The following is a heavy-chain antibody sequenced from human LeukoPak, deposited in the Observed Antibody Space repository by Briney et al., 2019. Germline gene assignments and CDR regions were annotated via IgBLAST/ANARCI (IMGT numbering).Heavy chain of an antibody. V-gene: IGHV1-46*01. Sequence: ASVKVSCKASGYSFTSYYMHWVRQAPGQGLEWMGITNPNSGSTNYTEKFQGRVTLTRDTSTSTVYMELTSLRSEDTAMYYCARARQWLVPYYFDYWGQGTLVTVSS. CDR1: GYSFTSYY. J-gene: IGHJ4*02. D-gene: IGHD6-19*01. CDR3: ARARQWLVPYYFDY. CDR2: TNPNSGST.